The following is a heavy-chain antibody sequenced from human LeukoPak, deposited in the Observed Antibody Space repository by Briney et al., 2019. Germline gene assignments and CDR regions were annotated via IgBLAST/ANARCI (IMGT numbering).Heavy chain of an antibody. V-gene: IGHV4-59*01. CDR1: GGSISSYY. D-gene: IGHD1-26*01. CDR3: AREAFSGSYFGYYYGMDV. J-gene: IGHJ6*02. CDR2: IYYSGST. Sequence: SETLSLICTVSGGSISSYYWSWIRQPPGKGLEWIGYIYYSGSTNYNPSLKSRVTISVDTSKNQFSLKLSSVTAADTAVYYCAREAFSGSYFGYYYGMDVWGQGTTVTVSS.